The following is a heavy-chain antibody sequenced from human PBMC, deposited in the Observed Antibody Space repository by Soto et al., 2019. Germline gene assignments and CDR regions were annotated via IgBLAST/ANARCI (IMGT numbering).Heavy chain of an antibody. J-gene: IGHJ4*02. Sequence: SGPTLVNPTQTLTLTCNFSGFSLSSRKMGVGWIRQPPGEALEWLALIYRDDDKRYRPSLNNRLTITKDTSKNQVLLTMTNLDPVDTATYYCAHTGYYDLLTFDYWGQGTLVTVSS. D-gene: IGHD3-9*01. CDR1: GFSLSSRKMG. CDR2: IYRDDDK. V-gene: IGHV2-5*02. CDR3: AHTGYYDLLTFDY.